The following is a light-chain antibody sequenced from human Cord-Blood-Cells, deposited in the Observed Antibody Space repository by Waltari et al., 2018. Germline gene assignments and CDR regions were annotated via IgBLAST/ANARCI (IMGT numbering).Light chain of an antibody. Sequence: QSALTQPASVSGSPGQSITISCTATSSDVGGYTYVSWYQHHPGKAPKLMIYDVSKRPSGVSNRFSGSKSGNTASLTISGLQAEDEADYYCSSYTSSSTWVFGGGTKLTVL. CDR3: SSYTSSSTWV. CDR1: SSDVGGYTY. CDR2: DVS. V-gene: IGLV2-14*03. J-gene: IGLJ3*02.